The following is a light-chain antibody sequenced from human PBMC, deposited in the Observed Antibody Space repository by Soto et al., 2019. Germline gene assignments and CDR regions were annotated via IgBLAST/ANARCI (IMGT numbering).Light chain of an antibody. CDR3: KQYNNWPPWT. CDR2: RAS. CDR1: QSLSDN. V-gene: IGKV3-15*01. J-gene: IGKJ1*01. Sequence: EIVMTQSPATLAMSPGDTATLSCRASQSLSDNLAWYQQKPGQAPRLLIFRASTRAKGVPARFSGRGSGTEFTLTISGLQSEDFAVYYCKQYNNWPPWTLGPGTKVDIK.